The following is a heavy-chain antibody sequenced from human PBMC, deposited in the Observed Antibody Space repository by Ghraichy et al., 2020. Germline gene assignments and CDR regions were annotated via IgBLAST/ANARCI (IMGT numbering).Heavy chain of an antibody. CDR3: AKDRPHSESSQIDY. CDR1: GFTFSNYA. CDR2: ISGSGDST. V-gene: IGHV3-23*01. Sequence: ESLNISCAASGFTFSNYAMTWVRQAPGKGLEWVSVISGSGDSTYYADSVQGRFTISRDNSKNTLYLQMNSLRAEDTAIYYCAKDRPHSESSQIDYWGQGTLVTVSS. D-gene: IGHD1-26*01. J-gene: IGHJ4*02.